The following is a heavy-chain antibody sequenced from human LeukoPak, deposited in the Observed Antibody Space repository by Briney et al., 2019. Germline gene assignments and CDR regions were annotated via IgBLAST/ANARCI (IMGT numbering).Heavy chain of an antibody. CDR3: AKDRSPDILTGWGAFDI. J-gene: IGHJ3*02. CDR1: GFTFSSYA. CDR2: ISGSGGST. Sequence: PGGSLRLSCAASGFTFSSYAMSWVRQAPGKGLEWVSAISGSGGSTYYADSVKGRFTISRDNSKNTLYLQMNSLRAEDTAVYYCAKDRSPDILTGWGAFDIWGQGTMVTVSS. V-gene: IGHV3-23*01. D-gene: IGHD3-9*01.